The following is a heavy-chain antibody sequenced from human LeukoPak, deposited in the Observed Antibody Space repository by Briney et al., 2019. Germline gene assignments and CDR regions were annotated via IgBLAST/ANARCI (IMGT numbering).Heavy chain of an antibody. Sequence: PSQTLSLTCTVSGGSISSGGYYWSWIRQHPGKGLKWIGYIYYSGSTYYNPSLKSRVTISVDTSKNQFSLKLSSVTAADTAVHYCASSSIAARRSYFDYWGQGTLVTVSS. CDR1: GGSISSGGYY. CDR2: IYYSGST. D-gene: IGHD6-6*01. V-gene: IGHV4-31*03. CDR3: ASSSIAARRSYFDY. J-gene: IGHJ4*02.